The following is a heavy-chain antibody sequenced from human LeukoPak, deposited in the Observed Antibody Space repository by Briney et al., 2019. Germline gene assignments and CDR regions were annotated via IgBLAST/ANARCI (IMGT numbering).Heavy chain of an antibody. D-gene: IGHD1-26*01. Sequence: ASVKVSCKASGYTFTSYAMHWVRQAPGQRLEWMGWINAGNGNTKYSQEFQGRVTITRDTSASTAYMELSSLRSEDMAVYYCARSEGELGDAFDIWGQGTMVTVSS. CDR2: INAGNGNT. CDR1: GYTFTSYA. J-gene: IGHJ3*02. V-gene: IGHV1-3*03. CDR3: ARSEGELGDAFDI.